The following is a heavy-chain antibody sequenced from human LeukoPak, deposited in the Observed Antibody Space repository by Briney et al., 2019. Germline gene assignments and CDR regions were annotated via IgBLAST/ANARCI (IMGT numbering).Heavy chain of an antibody. Sequence: GGSLRLSCAASGFTFSSYAMHWVRQAPGKGLEYVSAIRSNGGNTYYADSVKGRFTISRDNSKNTLFLQMVSLRAEDMAVYYCARWGSIAARPIDYWGQGTLVTVSS. CDR1: GFTFSSYA. J-gene: IGHJ4*02. V-gene: IGHV3-64*02. CDR2: IRSNGGNT. CDR3: ARWGSIAARPIDY. D-gene: IGHD6-6*01.